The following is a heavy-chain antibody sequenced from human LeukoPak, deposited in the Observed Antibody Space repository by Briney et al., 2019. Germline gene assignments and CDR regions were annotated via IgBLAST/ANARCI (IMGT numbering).Heavy chain of an antibody. V-gene: IGHV3-30*04. CDR2: ISYDERNK. Sequence: GGSLRLSCAASGFTFSSYAMSWVRQAPGKGLEWVAVISYDERNKYFADSVRGRFTISRDNSKNTLYLQMSSLRAEDTAVYYCTRDHTSGWPDYWGQGTLVTVSS. D-gene: IGHD6-19*01. CDR3: TRDHTSGWPDY. J-gene: IGHJ4*02. CDR1: GFTFSSYA.